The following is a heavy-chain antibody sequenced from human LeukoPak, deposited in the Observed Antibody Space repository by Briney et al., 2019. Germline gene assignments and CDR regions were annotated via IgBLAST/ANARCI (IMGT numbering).Heavy chain of an antibody. CDR3: AKTAVAGTSVYFDY. D-gene: IGHD6-19*01. J-gene: IGHJ4*02. CDR2: ISYDGSNK. CDR1: GFTFSSYG. V-gene: IGHV3-30*18. Sequence: GRSLRLSCAASGFTFSSYGMHWVPQAPGKGLEWVAVISYDGSNKYYADSVKGRFTISRDNSKNTLYLQMNSLRAEDTAVYYCAKTAVAGTSVYFDYWGQGTLVTVSS.